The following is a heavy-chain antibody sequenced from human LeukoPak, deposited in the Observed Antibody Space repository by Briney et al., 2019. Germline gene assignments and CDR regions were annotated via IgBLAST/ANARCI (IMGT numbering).Heavy chain of an antibody. CDR3: ARDRDTAMVADY. Sequence: GGSLRLSCAASGFTVSSNYMNWVRQAPGKGLEWVSVIYSGGSTYYADSVKGRFTISRDNSKNTLYLQMNSLRAEDTAVYYCARDRDTAMVADYWGQGTLVTVSS. J-gene: IGHJ4*02. D-gene: IGHD5-18*01. CDR2: IYSGGST. V-gene: IGHV3-66*01. CDR1: GFTVSSNY.